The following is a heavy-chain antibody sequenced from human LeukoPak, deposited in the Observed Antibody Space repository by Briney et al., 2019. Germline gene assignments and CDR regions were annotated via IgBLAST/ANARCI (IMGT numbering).Heavy chain of an antibody. D-gene: IGHD6-13*01. CDR2: IYYSGST. CDR3: ASGIAAAGTVYFQH. Sequence: ASETLSLTCTVSGGSISSYYWSWIRQPPGKGLEWIGYIYYSGSTNYNPPLKSRVTISVDTSKNQFSLKLSSVTAADTAVYYCASGIAAAGTVYFQHWGQGTLVTVSS. J-gene: IGHJ1*01. CDR1: GGSISSYY. V-gene: IGHV4-59*01.